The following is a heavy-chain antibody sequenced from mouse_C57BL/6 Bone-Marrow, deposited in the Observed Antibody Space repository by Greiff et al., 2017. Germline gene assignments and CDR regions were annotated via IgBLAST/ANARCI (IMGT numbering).Heavy chain of an antibody. D-gene: IGHD3-2*02. CDR1: GYTFTDYN. J-gene: IGHJ4*01. CDR3: ARSGQLRLRDAMDY. CDR2: INPNNGGT. V-gene: IGHV1-18*01. Sequence: EVQLQQSGPELVKPGASVKIPCKASGYTFTDYNMDWVKQSHGKSLEWIGDINPNNGGTIYNQKFKGKATLTVDKYSSTAYMELRILTSEDTAVYYCARSGQLRLRDAMDYWRQGTSVTVSS.